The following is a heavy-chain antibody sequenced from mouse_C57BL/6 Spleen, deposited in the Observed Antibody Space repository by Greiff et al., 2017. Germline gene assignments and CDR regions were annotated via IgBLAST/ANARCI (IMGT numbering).Heavy chain of an antibody. V-gene: IGHV1-15*01. D-gene: IGHD1-1*01. CDR1: GYTFTDYE. J-gene: IGHJ2*01. CDR2: IDPETGGT. Sequence: QVQLQQPGAELVRPGASVTLSCKASGYTFTDYEMHWVKQTPVHGLEWIGAIDPETGGTAYNQKFKGKAILTADKPSSTAYMELRSLTSKDFAAYYYTRKATVERGYCDYWGQGTTLTVSS. CDR3: TRKATVERGYCDY.